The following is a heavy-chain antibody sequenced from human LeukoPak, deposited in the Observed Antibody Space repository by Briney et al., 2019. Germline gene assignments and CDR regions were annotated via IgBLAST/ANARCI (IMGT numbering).Heavy chain of an antibody. V-gene: IGHV3-30*03. CDR2: ISYDGSNK. D-gene: IGHD4-17*01. CDR1: GFTFSSYG. J-gene: IGHJ3*02. Sequence: GGSLRLSCAASGFTFSSYGMHWVRQAPGKGLEWVAVISYDGSNKYYADSVKGRFTISRDNSKNTLYLQMNSLRVEDTAVYHCARNDYGDYGPQIWGQGTMVTVSS. CDR3: ARNDYGDYGPQI.